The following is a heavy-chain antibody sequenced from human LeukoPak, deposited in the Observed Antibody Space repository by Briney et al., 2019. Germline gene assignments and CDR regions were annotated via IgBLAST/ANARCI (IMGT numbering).Heavy chain of an antibody. CDR1: GVTVRSNY. CDR3: TKPRAMTTGVGRYFDL. Sequence: GGSLRLSCADSGVTVRSNYMSCVRQAPGKGREWVSDIYSGGSKYYADSVKGRFSISRDNSKNTLYLQMNSLRAEDTPIYYCTKPRAMTTGVGRYFDLWGRGTLVTVSS. CDR2: IYSGGSK. J-gene: IGHJ2*01. V-gene: IGHV3-66*04. D-gene: IGHD1-1*01.